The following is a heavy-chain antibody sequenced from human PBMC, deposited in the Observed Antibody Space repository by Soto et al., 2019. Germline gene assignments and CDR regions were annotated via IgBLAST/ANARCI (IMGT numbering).Heavy chain of an antibody. V-gene: IGHV1-8*01. Sequence: ASVKVSCKASGYTFTSYDINWVRQATGQGLEWMGWMNPNSGNTGYAQKFQGRVTMTRNTSISTAYMEMSSLRSEDTAVYYCARGPGDYDFWSGYYAQVGDAFDIWGQGTMVTVSS. CDR1: GYTFTSYD. J-gene: IGHJ3*02. CDR3: ARGPGDYDFWSGYYAQVGDAFDI. CDR2: MNPNSGNT. D-gene: IGHD3-3*01.